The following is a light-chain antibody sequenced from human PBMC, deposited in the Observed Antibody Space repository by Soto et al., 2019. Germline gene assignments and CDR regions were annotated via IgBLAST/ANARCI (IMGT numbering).Light chain of an antibody. Sequence: HSVLTQPPSVSGAPGQRVTISCTGSSSNIGSTYDVQWYQQLPGTAPKLLIHGNTDRPSGVPDRFSGSKSGTSASLAITGLQADDEAEYYGQSYHDRLTGKSLLGTGPKVTVL. CDR2: GNT. V-gene: IGLV1-40*01. CDR3: QSYHDRLTGKSL. J-gene: IGLJ1*01. CDR1: SSNIGSTYD.